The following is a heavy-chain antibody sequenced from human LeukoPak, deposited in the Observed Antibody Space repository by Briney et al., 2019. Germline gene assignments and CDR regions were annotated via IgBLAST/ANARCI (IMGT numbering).Heavy chain of an antibody. Sequence: GGSLRLSCAASGFTFSSYAMHWVRQAPGKGLEWVAVISYDGSKKYYVDSVKGRFTISRDNSKNALYLQMNSLRAEDTAVYYCAKDQQVPAAGTWSSIDYWGQGTLVTVSS. D-gene: IGHD6-13*01. J-gene: IGHJ4*02. CDR3: AKDQQVPAAGTWSSIDY. CDR1: GFTFSSYA. CDR2: ISYDGSKK. V-gene: IGHV3-30*04.